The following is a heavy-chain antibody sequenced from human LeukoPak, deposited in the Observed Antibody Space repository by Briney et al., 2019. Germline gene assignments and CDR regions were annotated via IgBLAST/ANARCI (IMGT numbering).Heavy chain of an antibody. CDR3: ARDSRRAVIYYYYYGMDV. J-gene: IGHJ6*02. D-gene: IGHD2-21*01. CDR2: ISSSGSTI. Sequence: GGSLRLSCAASGFTFSSYEMNWVRQAPGKGLEWVSYISSSGSTIYYADSVKGRITISRDNAKNSLYLQMNSLRAEDTAVYYCARDSRRAVIYYYYYGMDVWGQGTTVTVSS. CDR1: GFTFSSYE. V-gene: IGHV3-48*03.